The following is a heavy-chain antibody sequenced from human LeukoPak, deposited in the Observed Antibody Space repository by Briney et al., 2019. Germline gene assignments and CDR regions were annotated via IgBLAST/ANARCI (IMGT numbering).Heavy chain of an antibody. CDR3: AREVRYSGSYYGFDY. D-gene: IGHD1-26*01. CDR2: INPSGGST. V-gene: IGHV1-46*01. J-gene: IGHJ4*02. CDR1: GYTFTSYY. Sequence: ASVKVSCKASGYTFTSYYMHWVRQAPGQGLEWMGIINPSGGSTSYAQKFQGRVTMTRDMSTSTVYMELSSLRSEDTAVYYCAREVRYSGSYYGFDYWGQGTLVTVSS.